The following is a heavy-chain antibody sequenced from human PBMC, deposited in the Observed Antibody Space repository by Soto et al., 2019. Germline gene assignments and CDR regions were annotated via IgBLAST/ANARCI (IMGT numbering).Heavy chain of an antibody. J-gene: IGHJ5*02. Sequence: TLSLTCVVSGGSVTSGGFSWSWIRQPPGKGLEWLGYVSHSGSTHYKPALESRVTMSRDRSNSQISLRLTSATAADTALYFCTRVLHWFGPWGQG. V-gene: IGHV4-30-2*01. CDR3: TRVLHWFGP. CDR1: GGSVTSGGFS. CDR2: VSHSGST.